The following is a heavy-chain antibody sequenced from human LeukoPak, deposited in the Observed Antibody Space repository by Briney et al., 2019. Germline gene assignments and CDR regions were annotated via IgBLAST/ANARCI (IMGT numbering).Heavy chain of an antibody. CDR2: IKQDGSEK. V-gene: IGHV3-7*03. CDR3: AKVPTKDILTGYYLYYYYMDV. J-gene: IGHJ6*03. CDR1: RFTFRNNW. Sequence: GGSLRLSCAASRFTFRNNWMSWVRQAPGKGLEWVANIKQDGSEKNYVDSVKGRFIISRDNSKNTLYLQMDSLRAEDTAVYYCAKVPTKDILTGYYLYYYYMDVWGKGTTVTVSS. D-gene: IGHD3-9*01.